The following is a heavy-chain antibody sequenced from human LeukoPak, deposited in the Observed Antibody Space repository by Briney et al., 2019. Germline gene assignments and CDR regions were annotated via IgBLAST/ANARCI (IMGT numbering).Heavy chain of an antibody. CDR1: GYSISSNNY. CDR2: IYHSGSI. CDR3: ASRITGSNY. Sequence: SETLSLTCTVSGYSISSNNYWGWIRQPPGKGLEWIGNIYHSGSISYNPSLKSRVTISVDTSKNQFSLKLTSVTAADTAVYYCASRITGSNYWGQGTLVTVSS. J-gene: IGHJ4*02. V-gene: IGHV4-38-2*02. D-gene: IGHD1-20*01.